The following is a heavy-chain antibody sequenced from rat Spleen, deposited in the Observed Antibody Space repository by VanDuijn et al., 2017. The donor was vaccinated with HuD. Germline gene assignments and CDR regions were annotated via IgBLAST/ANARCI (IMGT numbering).Heavy chain of an antibody. V-gene: IGHV5S10*01. CDR2: IIYDGSST. Sequence: EVQLVESGGGLVQPGNSLKLSCAASGFTFSDYAMAWVRQSPKKGLEWVATIIYDGSSTYYRDSVKGRFTISRDNAKSTLYLQMDSLRSEDTATYYCATTYYDGPIDYWGQGVMVTVSS. J-gene: IGHJ2*01. CDR3: ATTYYDGPIDY. CDR1: GFTFSDYA. D-gene: IGHD1-12*02.